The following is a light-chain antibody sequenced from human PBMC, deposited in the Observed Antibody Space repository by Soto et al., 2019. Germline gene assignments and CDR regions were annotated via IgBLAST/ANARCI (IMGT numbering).Light chain of an antibody. CDR3: CSYAGRYTLV. J-gene: IGLJ1*01. Sequence: QSVLTQPRSVSGSPGQSVTISCTGTSSDVGGYNYVSWYQQHPGKAPKLMIYDVNKRPSGVPDRFSGSKSGNTASLTISGLQAEDEADYYCCSYAGRYTLVFACGTQGTVL. V-gene: IGLV2-11*01. CDR2: DVN. CDR1: SSDVGGYNY.